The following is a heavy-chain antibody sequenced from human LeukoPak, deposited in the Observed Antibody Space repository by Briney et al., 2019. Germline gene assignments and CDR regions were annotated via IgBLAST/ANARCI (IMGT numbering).Heavy chain of an antibody. J-gene: IGHJ4*02. CDR1: GGTFSSYA. CDR2: ISAYNGNT. V-gene: IGHV1-18*01. CDR3: ARDRGSSGRGTLFDY. D-gene: IGHD6-6*01. Sequence: GASVRVSCKASGGTFSSYAISWVRQAPGQGLEWMGWISAYNGNTNYAQKLQGRVTMTTDTSTSTAYMELRSLRSDDTAVYYCARDRGSSGRGTLFDYWGQGTLVTVSS.